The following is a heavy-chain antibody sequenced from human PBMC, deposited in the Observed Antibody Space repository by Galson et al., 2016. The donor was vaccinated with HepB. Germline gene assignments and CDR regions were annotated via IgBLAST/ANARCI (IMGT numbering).Heavy chain of an antibody. CDR2: LYYNGNT. V-gene: IGHV4-39*01. J-gene: IGHJ4*02. CDR1: GRPFNSDY. CDR3: ARLYPFDF. D-gene: IGHD2-2*01. Sequence: SETLSLTCAVYGRPFNSDYWGWIRQPSGKGLEWIGSLYYNGNTYYNSSLKSRVTISVGTSDTQFSLKRTSMTASDTAVYYCARLYPFDFWGQGALVIVSS.